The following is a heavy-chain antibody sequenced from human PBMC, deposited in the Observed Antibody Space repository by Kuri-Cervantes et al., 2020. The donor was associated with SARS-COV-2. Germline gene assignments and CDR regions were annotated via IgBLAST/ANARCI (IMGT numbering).Heavy chain of an antibody. Sequence: ETLSLTCATSGFTFANSWMNWVRQAPGKGLEWVGRIKSNADGGTVDYAVAVEGRFTISRDDSKNTLFLQMNGLRVEDTAKYYCNTDKPTVVSRDYWGPGVPVTVSS. CDR2: IKSNADGGTV. CDR3: NTDKPTVVSRDY. CDR1: GFTFANSW. J-gene: IGHJ4*02. D-gene: IGHD5/OR15-5a*01. V-gene: IGHV3-15*07.